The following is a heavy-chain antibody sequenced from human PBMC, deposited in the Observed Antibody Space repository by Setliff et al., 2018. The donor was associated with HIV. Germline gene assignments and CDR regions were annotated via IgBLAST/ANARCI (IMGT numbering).Heavy chain of an antibody. J-gene: IGHJ5*02. D-gene: IGHD3-10*01. CDR2: IYHDGST. V-gene: IGHV4-59*08. CDR3: ARYYGSGTYHRWFDP. CDR1: GGSMNTFH. Sequence: PSETLSLTCTASGGSMNTFHWTWIRQPPGKGLEWVGSIYHDGSTYYNPSLRSRVTISVDTSKNQFSLKLSSVTAADTAVYYCARYYGSGTYHRWFDPWGQGTPVTVSS.